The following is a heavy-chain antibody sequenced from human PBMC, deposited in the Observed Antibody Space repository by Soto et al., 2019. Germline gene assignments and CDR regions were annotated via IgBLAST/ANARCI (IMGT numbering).Heavy chain of an antibody. V-gene: IGHV3-73*01. D-gene: IGHD2-2*01. Sequence: EVQLVESGGGLVQPGGSLKLSCAASGFTFSGSAMHWVRQASGKGLEWVGRIRSKANSYATAYAASVKGRFTISRDDSKNTAYLQMNSPKTEDTAVYYCTGIVVVPAAKLIDYWGQGTLVTVSS. J-gene: IGHJ4*02. CDR2: IRSKANSYAT. CDR1: GFTFSGSA. CDR3: TGIVVVPAAKLIDY.